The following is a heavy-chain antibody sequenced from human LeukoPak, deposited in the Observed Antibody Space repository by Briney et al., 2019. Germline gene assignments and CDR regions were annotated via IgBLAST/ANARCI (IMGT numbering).Heavy chain of an antibody. CDR1: GFTFSSYA. D-gene: IGHD6-13*01. Sequence: GGSLRLSCAASGFTFSSYAMSWVRQAPGKGLEWVSAISGSGGSTYYAASVKGRFTISRDNSKNTLYLQMNSLRAEDTAVYYCAKQPIAAAGIQYYFDYWGQGTLVTVSS. CDR2: ISGSGGST. J-gene: IGHJ4*02. V-gene: IGHV3-23*01. CDR3: AKQPIAAAGIQYYFDY.